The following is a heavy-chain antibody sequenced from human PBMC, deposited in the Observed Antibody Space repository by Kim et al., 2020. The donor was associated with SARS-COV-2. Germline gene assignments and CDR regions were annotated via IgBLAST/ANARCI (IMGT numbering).Heavy chain of an antibody. V-gene: IGHV3-23*01. Sequence: GGSLRLSCAASGFTFSSYAMSWVRQAPGKGLEWVSAISGSGGSTYYADSVKGRFTISRDNSKNTLYLQMNSLRAEDTAVYYCAKDQNYYGLHPIHDYWGQGTLVTVSS. J-gene: IGHJ4*02. CDR2: ISGSGGST. D-gene: IGHD3-10*01. CDR3: AKDQNYYGLHPIHDY. CDR1: GFTFSSYA.